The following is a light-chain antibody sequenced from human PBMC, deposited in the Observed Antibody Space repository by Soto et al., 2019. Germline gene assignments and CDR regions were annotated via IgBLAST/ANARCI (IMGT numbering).Light chain of an antibody. J-gene: IGKJ4*02. CDR2: APS. V-gene: IGKV1-27*01. CDR1: QGIGSY. CDR3: QKYKNVPLT. Sequence: DIQMTQSPSSLYASVGHRVTITCRASQGIGSYLAWYQQQPGQVPKLLIFAPSTLQSGVPSRFSGSGSGTDFTLTISSLQPEDVATYYCQKYKNVPLTFGGGTKVEIK.